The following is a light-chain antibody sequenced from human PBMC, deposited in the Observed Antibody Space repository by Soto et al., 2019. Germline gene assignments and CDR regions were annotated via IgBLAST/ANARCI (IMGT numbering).Light chain of an antibody. V-gene: IGKV1-39*01. CDR1: QSISSY. CDR2: AAS. CDR3: QLSYSTPVT. Sequence: DIQMTQSPSSLSASVGDRVTITCRASQSISSYLNWYQQKPGKAPKLLIYAASSLQSGVPSRFSGSGSGTDFTLTISSLQPDYFATYYSQLSYSTPVTFGQGTNVDIK. J-gene: IGKJ1*01.